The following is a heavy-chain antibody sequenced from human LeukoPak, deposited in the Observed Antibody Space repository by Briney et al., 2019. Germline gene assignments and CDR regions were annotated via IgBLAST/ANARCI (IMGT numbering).Heavy chain of an antibody. CDR1: GFTLSSYA. CDR2: ISDTGNT. Sequence: GGSLRLSCAASGFTLSSYAMSWVRQAPGKGLEWVSAISDTGNTYHADSVKGRFTISRDSSKNTLFLQMNSLRAEDTAIYYCARAGFLITFGGVISWGQGTLVTVSS. V-gene: IGHV3-23*01. D-gene: IGHD3-16*02. J-gene: IGHJ5*02. CDR3: ARAGFLITFGGVIS.